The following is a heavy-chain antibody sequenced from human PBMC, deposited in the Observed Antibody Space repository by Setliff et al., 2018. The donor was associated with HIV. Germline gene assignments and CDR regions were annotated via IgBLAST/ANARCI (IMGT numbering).Heavy chain of an antibody. J-gene: IGHJ4*02. CDR2: ISYDGSNK. D-gene: IGHD3-22*01. V-gene: IGHV3-30*01. Sequence: PGVSLRLSCAASGFTFSSYAMHWVRQAPGKGLEWVAVISYDGSNKYYADSVKGRFTISRDNSKNTLYLQMNSLRAEDTAVYYCARDYYDSGWGQGTLVTVSS. CDR3: ARDYYDSG. CDR1: GFTFSSYA.